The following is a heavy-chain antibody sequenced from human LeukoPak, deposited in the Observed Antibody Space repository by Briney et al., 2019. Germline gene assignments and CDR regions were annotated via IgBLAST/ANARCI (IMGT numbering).Heavy chain of an antibody. CDR1: GFTFSSYA. V-gene: IGHV3-30-3*01. Sequence: GGSLRLSCAASGFTFSSYALHWVRQAPGKGLEWVAVISYDGNNKYYADSVKGRFTISRDNSKNTLYLQMNSLRAEDTAVYYCARGYYDFWSGHLATMDVWGQGTTVTVSS. CDR3: ARGYYDFWSGHLATMDV. J-gene: IGHJ6*02. CDR2: ISYDGNNK. D-gene: IGHD3-3*01.